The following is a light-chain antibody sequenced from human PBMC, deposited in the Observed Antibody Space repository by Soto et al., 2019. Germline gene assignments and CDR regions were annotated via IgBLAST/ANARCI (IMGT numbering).Light chain of an antibody. Sequence: IQMTQSPSSLSASVGDRVTITCRASQRITTYLNWYQQKPGKAPKLLIYAASNLQSGVPSRFSGYGSGTDFILTISSLQPEEFATYYCQQSYTNPKTFGQGTKVDI. CDR3: QQSYTNPKT. J-gene: IGKJ1*01. CDR2: AAS. CDR1: QRITTY. V-gene: IGKV1-39*01.